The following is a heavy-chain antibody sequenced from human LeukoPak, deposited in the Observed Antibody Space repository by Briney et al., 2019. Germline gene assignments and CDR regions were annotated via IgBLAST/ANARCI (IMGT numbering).Heavy chain of an antibody. CDR3: ARDDFSTYPGLNYFDY. CDR1: GYTFTHYA. CDR2: TNVGNDYT. Sequence: ASVKVSCKASGYTFTHYAVHWVHQAPGQRLEWMGWTNVGNDYTESSQKFQDRLTITSDTTATTVYMELSSLRSEDTAVYYCARDDFSTYPGLNYFDYWGQGSLVTVSS. D-gene: IGHD4-11*01. J-gene: IGHJ4*02. V-gene: IGHV1-3*01.